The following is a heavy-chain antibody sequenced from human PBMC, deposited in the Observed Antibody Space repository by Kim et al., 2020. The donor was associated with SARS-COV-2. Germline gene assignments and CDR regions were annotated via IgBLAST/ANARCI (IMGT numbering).Heavy chain of an antibody. V-gene: IGHV4-31*03. J-gene: IGHJ4*02. D-gene: IGHD3-22*01. CDR3: ARGVDYYDSSGYLFDY. CDR1: GGSISSGGYY. Sequence: SETLSLTCTVSGGSISSGGYYWSWISQHPGKGLEWIGYIYYSGSTYYNPSLKSRVTISVDTSKNQFSLKLSSVTAADTAVYYCARGVDYYDSSGYLFDYWGQGTLVTVSS. CDR2: IYYSGST.